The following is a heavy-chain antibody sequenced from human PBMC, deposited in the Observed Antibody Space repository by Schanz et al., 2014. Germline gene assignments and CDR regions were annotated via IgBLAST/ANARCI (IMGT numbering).Heavy chain of an antibody. V-gene: IGHV1-18*01. J-gene: IGHJ4*02. D-gene: IGHD3-9*01. CDR1: GYIFINSG. CDR3: ARDAADFYDILTEEDY. CDR2: ISVYNGNT. Sequence: QIQLVQSGPEVKKPGATVKVSCKASGYIFINSGISWVRQAPGQGLEWMGWISVYNGNTKYPQKFQGRVTMTTDTSTSTAYMALTDLRSDDTAVYYCARDAADFYDILTEEDYWGQGTLVTVSS.